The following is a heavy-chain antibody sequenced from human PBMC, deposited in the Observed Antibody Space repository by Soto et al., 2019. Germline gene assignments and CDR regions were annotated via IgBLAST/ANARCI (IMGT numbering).Heavy chain of an antibody. CDR1: GYIFTNHY. J-gene: IGHJ4*02. Sequence: QVQLVQSGAEVKKPGASVKGSCKASGYIFTNHYIHWVRKAPGQGLEWMGIINPSGGSTNYLQKFQGRVTMTRDTSTSTVYMELSSLRSEDTAVYFCARADYYDSSGFYSDYWGQGTLVTVSS. CDR2: INPSGGST. D-gene: IGHD3-22*01. V-gene: IGHV1-46*01. CDR3: ARADYYDSSGFYSDY.